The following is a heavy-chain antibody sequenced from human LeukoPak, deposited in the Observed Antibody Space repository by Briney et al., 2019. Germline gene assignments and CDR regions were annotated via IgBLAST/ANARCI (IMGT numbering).Heavy chain of an antibody. CDR3: ARRVFNSSGYYLYYFDY. D-gene: IGHD3-22*01. CDR1: GYSFPSYS. J-gene: IGHJ4*02. CDR2: IAPSDSYT. V-gene: IGHV5-10-1*01. Sequence: GESLKISCQGSGYSFPSYSISWVRPMPGKGLEWMGRIAPSDSYTNYSPSFQGHVTISADKSISTAYLQWSSLKASDTAMYYCARRVFNSSGYYLYYFDYWGQGTLVTVSS.